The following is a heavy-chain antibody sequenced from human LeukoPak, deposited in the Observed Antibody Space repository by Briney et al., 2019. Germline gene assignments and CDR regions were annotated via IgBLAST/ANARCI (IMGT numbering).Heavy chain of an antibody. D-gene: IGHD3/OR15-3a*01. CDR1: GGSINSSYYY. V-gene: IGHV4-39*01. Sequence: SETLSLTCTVSGGSINSSYYYWGWIRQPPGKGLEWIGSIYYSGSTYYNPSLKSRVTISADTSKNQFSLRLTSVTAADTAVYYCARQTGSGLFILPGGQGTLVTVSS. CDR3: ARQTGSGLFILP. CDR2: IYYSGST. J-gene: IGHJ4*02.